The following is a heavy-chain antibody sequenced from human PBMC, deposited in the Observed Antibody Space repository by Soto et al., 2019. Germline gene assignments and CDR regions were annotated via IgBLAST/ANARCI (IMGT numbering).Heavy chain of an antibody. Sequence: EVHLLESGGGLVHPGESLRLSCGASGFTFSSCVMTWVRQALGKGLEWVSCITDSGTGTYYADSVKGRFTISRDNSKNTMYLQMTNLSAEDTGVYYCAKGLINGRWYAEDWGQGTLVTVSS. CDR1: GFTFSSCV. D-gene: IGHD6-13*01. CDR3: AKGLINGRWYAED. J-gene: IGHJ4*02. CDR2: ITDSGTGT. V-gene: IGHV3-23*01.